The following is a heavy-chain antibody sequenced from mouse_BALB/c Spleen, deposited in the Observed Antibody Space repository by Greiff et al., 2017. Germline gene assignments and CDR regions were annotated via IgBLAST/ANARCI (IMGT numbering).Heavy chain of an antibody. CDR1: GYSFTGYF. V-gene: IGHV1-20*02. Sequence: VQLQQSGAELAKPGASVKISCKASGYSFTGYFMNWVMQSHGKSLEWIGRINPYNGDTFYNQKFKGKATLTVDKSSSTAHMELRSLASEDSAVYYCARRDYRYDVFAYWGQGTLVTVSA. J-gene: IGHJ3*01. CDR3: ARRDYRYDVFAY. CDR2: INPYNGDT. D-gene: IGHD2-14*01.